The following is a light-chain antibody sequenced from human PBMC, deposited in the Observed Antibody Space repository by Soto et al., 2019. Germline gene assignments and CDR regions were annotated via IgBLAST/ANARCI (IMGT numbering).Light chain of an antibody. CDR3: QQYNNWTPSGT. CDR2: GAS. Sequence: EIVMTQSPATLSLSPGERATLSCRASQSVSSNLAWYQQKPGQPPRLLIYGASTSATGITARFSGSGFGTEVDLTISSLKPEDFAVYYCQQYNNWTPSGTFGQGTKVEIK. J-gene: IGKJ1*01. CDR1: QSVSSN. V-gene: IGKV3-15*01.